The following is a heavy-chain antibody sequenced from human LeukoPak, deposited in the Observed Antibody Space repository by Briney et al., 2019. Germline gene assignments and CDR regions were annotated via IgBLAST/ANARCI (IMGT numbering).Heavy chain of an antibody. CDR1: GFTFSSYG. CDR2: ISFDGSNK. CDR3: AKDFGCWYFAFDI. J-gene: IGHJ3*02. D-gene: IGHD6-13*01. V-gene: IGHV3-30*18. Sequence: GGSLRLSCAASGFTFSSYGMHWVRQAPGEGLEWVAVISFDGSNKYYADSVKGRFTISRDNSKNTLYLQMNSLRAEDTAVYYCAKDFGCWYFAFDIWGQGTMVTVSS.